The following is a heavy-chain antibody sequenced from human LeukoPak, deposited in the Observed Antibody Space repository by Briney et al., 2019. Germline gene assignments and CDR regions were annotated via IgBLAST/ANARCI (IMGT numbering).Heavy chain of an antibody. J-gene: IGHJ4*02. CDR3: ATPLYSSSWPSFDY. D-gene: IGHD6-13*01. V-gene: IGHV1-69*01. Sequence: SVKVSCKASGGTFSSYAISWVRQAPGQGLEWMGGIIPIFGTANYAQKFQGRVTITADESTSTAYMELSSLRSEDTAVYYCATPLYSSSWPSFDYWGQGTLVTVSS. CDR2: IIPIFGTA. CDR1: GGTFSSYA.